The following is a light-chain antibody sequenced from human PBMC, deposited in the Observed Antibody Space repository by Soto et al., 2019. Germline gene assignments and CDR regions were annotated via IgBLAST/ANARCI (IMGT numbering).Light chain of an antibody. CDR2: EAS. Sequence: DIQMPQSPSSLSASVGDRVTITCQASQDISNYLNWYQQTPGKAPKLLIYEASELQTGVPSRFSGGGSGTNFTLTISSLQSEDFASYYCQHYDNLLLYTFGQGTKLEIK. CDR1: QDISNY. V-gene: IGKV1-33*01. CDR3: QHYDNLLLYT. J-gene: IGKJ2*01.